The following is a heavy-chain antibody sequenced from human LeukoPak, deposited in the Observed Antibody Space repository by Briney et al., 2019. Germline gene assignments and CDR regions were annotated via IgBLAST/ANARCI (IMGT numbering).Heavy chain of an antibody. CDR3: ARDQHYGSGRLDY. V-gene: IGHV3-21*01. CDR1: GFTFSSYS. Sequence: GGSLRLSCAASGFTFSSYSMNWVRQAPGKGLEWVSSISTSSSYIYYGDSVKGRFTISRDNAKKSVVLQMNSLRAEDTAVYYCARDQHYGSGRLDYWGQGTLVTVSS. J-gene: IGHJ4*02. CDR2: ISTSSSYI. D-gene: IGHD3-10*01.